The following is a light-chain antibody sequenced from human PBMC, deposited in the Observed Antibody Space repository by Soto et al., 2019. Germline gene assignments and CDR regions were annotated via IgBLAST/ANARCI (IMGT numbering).Light chain of an antibody. CDR2: DTT. CDR3: QSFDSSRIGLL. CDR1: RTYENGAGYG. V-gene: IGLV1-40*01. Sequence: QSVLTQPPSASGTPGQRVTETAQTGPRTYENGAGYGVHWYQQFPHSAPKLLIYDTTNRPSGVPDRFSGSRSGTSASLAITGLQAEDEADYYCQSFDSSRIGLLFGGGTKLTVL. J-gene: IGLJ2*01.